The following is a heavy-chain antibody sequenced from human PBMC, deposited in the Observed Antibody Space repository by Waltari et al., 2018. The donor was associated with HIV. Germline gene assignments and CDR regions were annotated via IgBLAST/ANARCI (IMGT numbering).Heavy chain of an antibody. V-gene: IGHV4-34*02. CDR3: ASGLSSGKSVDY. CDR2: VNHGGTT. CDR1: GTSFTGHY. Sequence: QVQLQQWGAGLLKPSETLSLNCAVYGTSFTGHYWTWIRQPPGKGLEWVGEVNHGGTTNYNPSLKSRVTISVDTSNNHFSLKLNSVTAADTAVYFCASGLSSGKSVDYWGQGTLVTVSS. J-gene: IGHJ4*02. D-gene: IGHD3-10*01.